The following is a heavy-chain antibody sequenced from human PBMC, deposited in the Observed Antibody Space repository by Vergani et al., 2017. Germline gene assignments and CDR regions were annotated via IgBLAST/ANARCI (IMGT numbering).Heavy chain of an antibody. V-gene: IGHV3-21*01. CDR1: GFTFGSYS. Sequence: EVKLVESGGGLVRPGGSLRLSCAGNGFTFGSYSMNWVRQAPGKGLEWVSFISSSSSYRYYADSVKGRFTISRDNGEYSLLLQMNSLRPEDTAVYYCASGVPGYQLATQYFQHWGQGTLVTVSS. J-gene: IGHJ1*01. D-gene: IGHD2-2*01. CDR2: ISSSSSYR. CDR3: ASGVPGYQLATQYFQH.